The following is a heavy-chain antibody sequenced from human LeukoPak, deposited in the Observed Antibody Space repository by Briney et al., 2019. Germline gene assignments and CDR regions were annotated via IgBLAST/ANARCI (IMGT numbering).Heavy chain of an antibody. CDR1: GFTFSSYA. J-gene: IGHJ6*02. D-gene: IGHD4-11*01. CDR3: AKDDSSFDYYYYGMDV. Sequence: GGSLRLSCAASGFTFSSYAMSWVRQAPGKGLEWVSAISGSGGSTYYADSVKGRFTISRDNSKNTLYLQMNSLRVEDTAVYYRAKDDSSFDYYYYGMDVWGQGTTVTVSS. V-gene: IGHV3-23*01. CDR2: ISGSGGST.